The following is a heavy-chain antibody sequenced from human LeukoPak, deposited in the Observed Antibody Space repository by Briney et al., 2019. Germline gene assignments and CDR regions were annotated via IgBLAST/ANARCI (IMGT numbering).Heavy chain of an antibody. CDR2: INPNSGGT. CDR1: GYTFTGYY. CDR3: ARDNSVGDNAWWFDP. J-gene: IGHJ5*02. D-gene: IGHD1-26*01. V-gene: IGHV1-2*02. Sequence: ASVKVSCKASGYTFTGYYMHWVRQAPGQGLGWMGWINPNSGGTNYAQKLQGRVTMTTDTSTSTAYMELRSLRSEDTAIYYCARDNSVGDNAWWFDPWGQGTLVTVSS.